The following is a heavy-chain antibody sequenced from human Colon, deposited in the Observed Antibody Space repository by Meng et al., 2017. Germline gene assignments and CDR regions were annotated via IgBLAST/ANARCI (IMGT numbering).Heavy chain of an antibody. CDR2: LYPSGST. D-gene: IGHD3-10*01. Sequence: QRQRQECVTGFGKPAETLSLTGTVPCGSTSRNGYYSDWVRQPQGKGLEWIGALYPSGSTSNNPSLQSRVTMFVDTSKNQFSLMLTSVTATDTAVYYCARRRGGSGRDCWGQGTLVTVSS. V-gene: IGHV4-39*01. CDR3: ARRRGGSGRDC. J-gene: IGHJ4*02. CDR1: CGSTSRNGYY.